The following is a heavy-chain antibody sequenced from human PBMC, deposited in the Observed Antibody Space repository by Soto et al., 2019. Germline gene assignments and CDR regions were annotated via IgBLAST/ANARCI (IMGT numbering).Heavy chain of an antibody. D-gene: IGHD3-22*01. CDR3: ARDRVESGYPEYFQH. CDR1: GFTVSSNY. CDR2: IYSGGST. V-gene: IGHV3-53*01. J-gene: IGHJ1*01. Sequence: EVQLVESGGGLIQPGGSLRLSCAASGFTVSSNYMSWVRQAPGKGLEWGSVIYSGGSTYYADSVKGRFTISRDNSKNTLYLEMNSLRAEDTAVYYCARDRVESGYPEYFQHWGQGTLVTASS.